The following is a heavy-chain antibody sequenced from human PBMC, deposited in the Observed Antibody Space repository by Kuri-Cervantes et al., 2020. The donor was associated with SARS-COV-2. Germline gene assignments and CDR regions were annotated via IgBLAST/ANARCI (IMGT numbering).Heavy chain of an antibody. CDR1: GFTFSSYD. J-gene: IGHJ6*02. V-gene: IGHV3-13*01. D-gene: IGHD5-18*01. Sequence: GGSLRLSCAASGFTFSSYDMHWVRQATGKGLEWVSAIGTAGDTYYPGSVKGRFTISRENAKNSLYLQMNSLRDEDTAVYYCARDRGYSYGPYYYGMDVWGQGTTVTVSS. CDR3: ARDRGYSYGPYYYGMDV. CDR2: IGTAGDT.